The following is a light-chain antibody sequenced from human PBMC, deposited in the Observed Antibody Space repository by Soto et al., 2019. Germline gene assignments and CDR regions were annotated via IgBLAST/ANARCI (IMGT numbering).Light chain of an antibody. J-gene: IGLJ2*01. CDR3: QSYDSSLSENVI. CDR1: SSNIGAGYD. CDR2: GNS. V-gene: IGLV1-40*01. Sequence: QAVVTQPPSVSGAPGQRVTISCTGSSSNIGAGYDVHWYQQLPGTAPKLLIYGNSNRPSGVPDRFSGSKSGTSASLAIAGLQAEDEADYYCQSYDSSLSENVIFGGGTKLTVL.